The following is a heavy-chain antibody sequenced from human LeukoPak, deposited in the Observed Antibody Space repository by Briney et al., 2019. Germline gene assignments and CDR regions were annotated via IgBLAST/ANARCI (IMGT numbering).Heavy chain of an antibody. CDR3: ARDPSSSHRFDY. D-gene: IGHD6-6*01. J-gene: IGHJ4*02. V-gene: IGHV3-23*01. CDR2: ISGSGGST. Sequence: GGSLRLSCAASGFTFSSYAMSWVRQAPGKGLEWVSAISGSGGSTYYADSVKGRFTISRDNSKNTLYLQMNSLRAEDTAVYYCARDPSSSHRFDYWGQGALVTVSS. CDR1: GFTFSSYA.